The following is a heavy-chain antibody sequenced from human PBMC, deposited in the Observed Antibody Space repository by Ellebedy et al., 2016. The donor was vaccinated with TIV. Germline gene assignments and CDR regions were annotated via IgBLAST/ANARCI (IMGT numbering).Heavy chain of an antibody. J-gene: IGHJ5*02. CDR1: GIIVSDYF. D-gene: IGHD2-21*01. CDR2: LYPDAKT. CDR3: ARDPGGGGDFGDNWFDP. V-gene: IGHV3-66*01. Sequence: PGGSLRFSCEASGIIVSDYFMNWVRQAPGKGLEWVSVLYPDAKTNYTDSVNGRFIVSRDSSKNTLYLQMNSLTAEDTAVYYCARDPGGGGDFGDNWFDPWGQGTLVTVSS.